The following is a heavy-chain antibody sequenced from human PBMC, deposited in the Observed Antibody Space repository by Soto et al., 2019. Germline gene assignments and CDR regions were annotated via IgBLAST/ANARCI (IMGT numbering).Heavy chain of an antibody. CDR2: MNPNSGST. CDR3: ARGRGYSDGIDY. Sequence: GASVKVSCKASGYTFTSLDINSVRQATGQGLEWMGWMNPNSGSTGSAQKFQGRVAMTRDTSINTAYMELSSLRSDDTAVYYCARGRGYSDGIDYWGQGTLVTVSS. V-gene: IGHV1-8*01. CDR1: GYTFTSLD. D-gene: IGHD2-15*01. J-gene: IGHJ4*02.